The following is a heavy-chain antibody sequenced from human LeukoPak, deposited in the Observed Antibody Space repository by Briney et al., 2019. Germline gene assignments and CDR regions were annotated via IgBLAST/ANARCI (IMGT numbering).Heavy chain of an antibody. CDR2: IYSGGST. D-gene: IGHD3-22*01. CDR3: AREGSIYYSDSSGYLGY. J-gene: IGHJ4*02. V-gene: IGHV4-61*02. Sequence: PSETLSLTCTVSGDSTSSGAYYWSWIRQPAGKGLEWIGRIYSGGSTNYNPSLKSRVTISVDTSKNQFSLKLSSVTAADTAVYYCAREGSIYYSDSSGYLGYWGQGTLVTVSS. CDR1: GDSTSSGAYY.